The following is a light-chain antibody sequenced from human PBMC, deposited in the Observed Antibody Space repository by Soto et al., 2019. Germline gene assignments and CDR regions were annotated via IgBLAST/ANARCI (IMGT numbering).Light chain of an antibody. CDR3: SSYTSSTTWV. J-gene: IGLJ3*02. Sequence: QSALTQPASVSGSPGQSITISCTGTSSDVGGYNYVSWYQQHPGKAPKLMIYEVSNRPSGVSYRFSGSKSGNTASLTISGLQTEDEAYYYCSSYTSSTTWVFGGGTKLTVL. CDR2: EVS. CDR1: SSDVGGYNY. V-gene: IGLV2-14*01.